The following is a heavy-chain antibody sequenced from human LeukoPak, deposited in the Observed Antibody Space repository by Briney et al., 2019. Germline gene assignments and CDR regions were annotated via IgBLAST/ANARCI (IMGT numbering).Heavy chain of an antibody. CDR3: ARRGRYSSSWSFDY. CDR1: GGSISSYY. D-gene: IGHD6-13*01. J-gene: IGHJ4*02. CDR2: IYYSGST. Sequence: SETLSLTCTVSGGSISSYYWSWIRQPPGKGLEWIGYIYYSGSTNYNPSLKSRVTISVDTSKNQFSLKLSSVTAADTAVYYCARRGRYSSSWSFDYWGQGTLVTVSS. V-gene: IGHV4-59*01.